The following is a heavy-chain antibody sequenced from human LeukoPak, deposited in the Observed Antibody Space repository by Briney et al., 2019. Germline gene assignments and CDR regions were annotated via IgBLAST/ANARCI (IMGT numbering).Heavy chain of an antibody. CDR1: GFTFDDYA. CDR2: ISWNSGSI. D-gene: IGHD3-10*01. J-gene: IGHJ2*01. CDR3: AKDTPSPAAYGSGNDWYFDL. V-gene: IGHV3-9*01. Sequence: GGSLRLSCAASGFTFDDYAMHWVRQAPGKGLEWVSGISWNSGSIGYADSVKGRFTISRDNAKNSLYLQMNSLRAEDTALYYCAKDTPSPAAYGSGNDWYFDLWGRGTLVTVSS.